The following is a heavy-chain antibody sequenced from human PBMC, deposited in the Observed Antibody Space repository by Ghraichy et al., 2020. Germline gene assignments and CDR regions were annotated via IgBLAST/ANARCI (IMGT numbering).Heavy chain of an antibody. V-gene: IGHV3-66*01. Sequence: GGSLRLSCAASGFTVSSNYMSWVRQAPGKGLEWVSVIYSGGSAYYADSVKGRFTISRDNSKNTLYLQMNSLRAEDTAVYYCSGSGYRSNGWDYWGQGTLVTVSS. D-gene: IGHD5-18*01. J-gene: IGHJ4*02. CDR3: SGSGYRSNGWDY. CDR1: GFTVSSNY. CDR2: IYSGGSA.